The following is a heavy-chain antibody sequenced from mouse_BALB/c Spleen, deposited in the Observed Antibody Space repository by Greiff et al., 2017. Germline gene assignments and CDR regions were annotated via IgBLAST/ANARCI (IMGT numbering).Heavy chain of an antibody. Sequence: QVQLQQSGAELVKPGASVKMSCKASGYTFTSYNMHWVKQTPGQGLEWIGAIYPGNGDTSYNQKFKGKATLTADKSSSTAYMQLSSLTSEDSAVYYCARSWDYYAMDYWGQGTSVTVSS. D-gene: IGHD4-1*01. CDR1: GYTFTSYN. J-gene: IGHJ4*01. CDR3: ARSWDYYAMDY. CDR2: IYPGNGDT. V-gene: IGHV1-12*01.